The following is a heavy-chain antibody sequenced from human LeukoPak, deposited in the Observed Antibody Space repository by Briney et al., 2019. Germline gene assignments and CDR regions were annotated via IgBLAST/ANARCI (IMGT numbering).Heavy chain of an antibody. CDR3: AKDRGEYSSGWSRFYFDY. CDR2: IRYDGSNK. V-gene: IGHV3-30*02. CDR1: GFTFSSYG. Sequence: TGGSLRLSCAASGFTFSSYGMHWVRQAPGKGLGWVAFIRYDGSNKYYADSVKGRFTISRKNSKNTLYLQMNSLRAEDTAVYYRAKDRGEYSSGWSRFYFDYWGQGTLVTVSS. D-gene: IGHD6-19*01. J-gene: IGHJ4*02.